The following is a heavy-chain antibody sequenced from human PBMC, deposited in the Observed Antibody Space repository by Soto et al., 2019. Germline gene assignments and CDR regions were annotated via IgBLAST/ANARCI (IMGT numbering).Heavy chain of an antibody. V-gene: IGHV4-38-2*02. CDR2: IYHSGST. J-gene: IGHJ6*02. Sequence: PSETLSLTCAVSGYSISSGYYWGWIRQPPGKGLEWIGSIYHSGSTYYNPSLKSRVTISVDTSKNQFSLKLSSVTAADTAVYYCARDNIRAEVFGVVIYEYYYGMDVWGQGTTVTVSS. D-gene: IGHD3-3*01. CDR3: ARDNIRAEVFGVVIYEYYYGMDV. CDR1: GYSISSGYY.